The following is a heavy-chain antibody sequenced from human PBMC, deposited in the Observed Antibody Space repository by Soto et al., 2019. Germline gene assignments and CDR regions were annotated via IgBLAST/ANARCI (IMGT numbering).Heavy chain of an antibody. V-gene: IGHV4-61*01. CDR2: IYYSGST. Sequence: SETLSLTCTVSGGSVSSGSYYWSWIRQPPXKGLEWIGYIYYSGSTNYNPSLKSRVTISVDTSKNQFSLKLSSVTAADTAVYYCARAYYYDSSGYQGTFDYWGQGTLVTVSS. J-gene: IGHJ4*02. CDR3: ARAYYYDSSGYQGTFDY. D-gene: IGHD3-22*01. CDR1: GGSVSSGSYY.